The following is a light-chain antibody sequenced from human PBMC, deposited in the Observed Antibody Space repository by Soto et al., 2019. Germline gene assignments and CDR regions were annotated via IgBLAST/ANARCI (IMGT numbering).Light chain of an antibody. V-gene: IGLV1-51*02. CDR1: SSNIGNNY. CDR3: GTWDSSLSVNYV. CDR2: ENN. J-gene: IGLJ1*01. Sequence: QSVLTQPPSVSAAPGQKVTISCSGSSSNIGNNYVSWYQQLPGTAPKLLIYENNKRPSGIPDRFSGSKSGTSATLGITGLQTGDEADYYCGTWDSSLSVNYVFVTGTMVTVL.